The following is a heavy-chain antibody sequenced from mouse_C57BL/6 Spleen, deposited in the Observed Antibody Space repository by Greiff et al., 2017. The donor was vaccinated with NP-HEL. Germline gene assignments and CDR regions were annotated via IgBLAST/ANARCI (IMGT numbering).Heavy chain of an antibody. CDR2: INPYNGGT. D-gene: IGHD1-1*01. V-gene: IGHV1-19*01. Sequence: VQLQQSGPELVKPGASVKMSCKASGYTFTDYDMNWVKQSHGKSLEWIGVINPYNGGTSYNQKFKGKATLTVDKSSSTAYMEINSLTSEDSVGYYCARVTPVVATCYAMDYWGQGTSVTVSS. CDR1: GYTFTDYD. CDR3: ARVTPVVATCYAMDY. J-gene: IGHJ4*01.